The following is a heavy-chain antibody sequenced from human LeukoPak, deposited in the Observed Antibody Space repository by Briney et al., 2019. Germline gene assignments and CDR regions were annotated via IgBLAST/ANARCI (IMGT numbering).Heavy chain of an antibody. J-gene: IGHJ4*02. CDR2: ISPTYDI. CDR3: ARDHNWGFDY. Sequence: PGGSLRLSCAASGFIFSSFAMNWVRQAPGKDQEWVSYISPTYDIYYSDSVRGRFTISRDNAKNSLYLQMNSLRDEDTAVYYCARDHNWGFDYWGQGTLVAVSS. CDR1: GFIFSSFA. D-gene: IGHD7-27*01. V-gene: IGHV3-48*02.